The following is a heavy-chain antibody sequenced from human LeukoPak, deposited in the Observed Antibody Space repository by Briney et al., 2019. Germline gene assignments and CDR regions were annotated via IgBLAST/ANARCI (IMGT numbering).Heavy chain of an antibody. V-gene: IGHV6-1*01. CDR3: ARDTYSSNWYGMDV. CDR2: TYYRSKWYN. D-gene: IGHD6-13*01. Sequence: SQTLSLTCAVSGDSVSSNSATWNWIRQSPSRGLEWLGRTYYRSKWYNDYAVSVKSRITINPDTSKNHFSLQLNSVTPEDTALYYCARDTYSSNWYGMDVWGQGTTVTVSS. J-gene: IGHJ6*02. CDR1: GDSVSSNSAT.